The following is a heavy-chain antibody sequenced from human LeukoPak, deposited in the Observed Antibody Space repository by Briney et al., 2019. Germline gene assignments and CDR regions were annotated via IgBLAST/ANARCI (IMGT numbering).Heavy chain of an antibody. V-gene: IGHV1-2*02. D-gene: IGHD5-12*01. CDR3: ARAYTGYEAFDY. Sequence: ASVKVSFKASGYTFTGYYMHWVRQAPGQGLEWMGWINPISGGTNYAQRFQGRVTMTRDTSISTAYMELSRLRSDDTAVFYCARAYTGYEAFDYWGQGTLVTVSS. CDR1: GYTFTGYY. J-gene: IGHJ4*02. CDR2: INPISGGT.